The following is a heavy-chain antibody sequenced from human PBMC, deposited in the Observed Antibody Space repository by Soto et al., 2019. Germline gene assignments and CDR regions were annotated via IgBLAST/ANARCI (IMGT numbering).Heavy chain of an antibody. J-gene: IGHJ3*02. D-gene: IGHD2-8*01. CDR3: AKDRVGGVPDAFDI. V-gene: IGHV3-23*01. CDR1: GFTSTNYV. CDR2: ISGSGTTT. Sequence: GGSLRLSCAASGFTSTNYVMNWVRQAPGKGLKWVSSISGSGTTTFYADSVKGRFIISRDNSKNTLYLQMNSLRAEDTALYYCAKDRVGGVPDAFDIWGQGTMVTVSS.